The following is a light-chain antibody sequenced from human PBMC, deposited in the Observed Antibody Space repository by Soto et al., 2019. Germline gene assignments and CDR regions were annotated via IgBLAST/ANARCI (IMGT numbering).Light chain of an antibody. J-gene: IGKJ5*01. CDR2: GAS. Sequence: VLTQSPRTLSLSPGERATLSCRASQTVTSTSLAWYQQKPGQAPRLLIYGASSRATGVPDRISGGGSGTDFSLTISRLEPEDFAVYYCQQYVTPSITFGQGTRLEIK. CDR1: QTVTSTS. CDR3: QQYVTPSIT. V-gene: IGKV3-20*01.